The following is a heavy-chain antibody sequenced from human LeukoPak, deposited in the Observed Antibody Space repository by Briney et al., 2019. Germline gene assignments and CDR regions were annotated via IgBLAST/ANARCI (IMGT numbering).Heavy chain of an antibody. CDR2: IYYSGST. J-gene: IGHJ4*02. Sequence: SETLSLTCTVSGGSISSYYWSWIRQPPGKGLEWIGYIYYSGSTNYNPSLKSRVTISVDTSKNQFSLKLSSVTAADTAVYYCARTRISYFDPWGQGTLVTVSS. CDR3: ARTRISYFDP. CDR1: GGSISSYY. D-gene: IGHD2/OR15-2a*01. V-gene: IGHV4-59*01.